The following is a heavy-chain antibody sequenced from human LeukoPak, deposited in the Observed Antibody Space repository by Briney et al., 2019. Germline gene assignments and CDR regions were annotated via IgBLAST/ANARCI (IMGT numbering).Heavy chain of an antibody. CDR2: IIPIFGTA. J-gene: IGHJ4*02. V-gene: IGHV1-69*05. CDR3: ARVGGLGNSNFDY. Sequence: SVKVSCKASGGTFSSYAISWVRQAPGQGLEWMGGIIPIFGTANYAQKFQGRVTITTDESTSTAYMELSSLRSEDTAVYYCARVGGLGNSNFDYWGQGTLVTVSS. D-gene: IGHD1/OR15-1a*01. CDR1: GGTFSSYA.